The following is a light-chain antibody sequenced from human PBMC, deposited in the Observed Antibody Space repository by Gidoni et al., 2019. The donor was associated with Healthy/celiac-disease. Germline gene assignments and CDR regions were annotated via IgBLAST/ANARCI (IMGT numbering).Light chain of an antibody. CDR2: RNN. V-gene: IGLV1-47*01. Sequence: QSVLTQPPSESGTPGQRGTISCSGSSSNIGSNYVYWYQQLPGTAPNLLIYRNNQRPSGVPDRFSGSKSGTSASLAISGLRSEDEADYYCAAWDDSLSGRVFGGGTKLTVL. CDR1: SSNIGSNY. J-gene: IGLJ3*02. CDR3: AAWDDSLSGRV.